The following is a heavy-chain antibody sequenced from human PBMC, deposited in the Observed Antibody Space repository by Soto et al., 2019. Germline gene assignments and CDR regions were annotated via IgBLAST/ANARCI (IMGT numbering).Heavy chain of an antibody. CDR3: AKEVDSSGYSPGDY. CDR2: ISGGNGNI. J-gene: IGHJ4*02. CDR1: GYTFTSYG. D-gene: IGHD3-22*01. Sequence: VASVKVSCKASGYTFTSYGIHWVRQAPGQRLEWMGWISGGNGNIKYSQKFQGRVTITRDTSASTAYMELSSLRSEDTAVYYCAKEVDSSGYSPGDYWGQGTLVTVSS. V-gene: IGHV1-3*01.